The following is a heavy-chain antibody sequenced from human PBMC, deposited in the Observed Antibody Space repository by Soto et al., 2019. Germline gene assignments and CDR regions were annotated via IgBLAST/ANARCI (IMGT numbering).Heavy chain of an antibody. Sequence: QVQLQESGPGLVKPSQTLSLTCTVSGGSISSGSAYWSWIRQHPGKGLEWIGYIYFSGSTYYNPSLKGRVKISVDTSKNQFYLRLTSVTAADTAVYYCARDGTQSAWSFQDYWCQGTLVTVSS. CDR2: IYFSGST. J-gene: IGHJ4*02. V-gene: IGHV4-31*03. CDR1: GGSISSGSAY. CDR3: ARDGTQSAWSFQDY. D-gene: IGHD6-19*01.